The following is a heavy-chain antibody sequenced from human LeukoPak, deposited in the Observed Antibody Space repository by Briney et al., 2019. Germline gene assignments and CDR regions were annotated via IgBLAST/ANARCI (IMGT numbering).Heavy chain of an antibody. CDR1: GGSISSGSYY. V-gene: IGHV4-61*02. CDR3: ARSEDYDFWSGYEGISWFDP. D-gene: IGHD3-3*01. CDR2: IYTSGST. Sequence: SETLSLTCTVSGGSISSGSYYWSWIRQPAGKGLEWIGRIYTSGSTNYNPSLKSRVTISVDTSKNQFSLKLSSVTAADTAVYYCARSEDYDFWSGYEGISWFDPWGQGTLVTVSS. J-gene: IGHJ5*02.